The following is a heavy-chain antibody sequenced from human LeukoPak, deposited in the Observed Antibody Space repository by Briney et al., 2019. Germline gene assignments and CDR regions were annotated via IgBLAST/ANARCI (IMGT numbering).Heavy chain of an antibody. CDR2: ISSSSSYI. CDR1: GFTFSSYS. V-gene: IGHV3-21*01. J-gene: IGHJ6*03. Sequence: GGSLRLSCAASGFTFSSYSMNWVRQAPGKGLEWGSSISSSSSYIYYADSVKGRFTISRDNAKNSLYLQMTSLRAEDTAVYYCARDRMGYCSGGSCLVMDVWGRGTTVTVSS. CDR3: ARDRMGYCSGGSCLVMDV. D-gene: IGHD2-15*01.